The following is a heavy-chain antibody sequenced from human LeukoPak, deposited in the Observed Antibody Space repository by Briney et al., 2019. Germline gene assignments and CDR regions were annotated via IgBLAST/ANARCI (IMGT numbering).Heavy chain of an antibody. CDR1: GGSISNTNW. CDR2: VDLLGRT. CDR3: ARHGGTMVRGVIPEVDY. V-gene: IGHV4-4*02. D-gene: IGHD3-10*01. Sequence: SETLSLTCGVSGGSISNTNWWTWVRQPPGKGLEWIGEVDLLGRTNYNPSLKSRVAISVDKSENHISLWLTSVTAADTAVYYCARHGGTMVRGVIPEVDYWGQGTLVTVSS. J-gene: IGHJ4*02.